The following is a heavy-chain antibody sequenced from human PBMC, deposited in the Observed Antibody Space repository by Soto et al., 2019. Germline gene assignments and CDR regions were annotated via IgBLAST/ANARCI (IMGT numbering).Heavy chain of an antibody. V-gene: IGHV4-31*03. D-gene: IGHD2-15*01. Sequence: QVQLQESGPGLVKPSQTLSLTCTVSGGSISSGGYYWSWIRQHPGKGLEWIGYIYYSGSTYYNPTLKSRVTISVDTSKNQVSLKLSSVTAADTAVYYCARGSVVAATLFDYWGQGTLVTVSS. CDR3: ARGSVVAATLFDY. CDR2: IYYSGST. J-gene: IGHJ4*02. CDR1: GGSISSGGYY.